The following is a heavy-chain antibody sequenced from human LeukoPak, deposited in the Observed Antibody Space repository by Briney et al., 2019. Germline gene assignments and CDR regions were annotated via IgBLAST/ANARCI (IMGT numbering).Heavy chain of an antibody. CDR1: GGSINTYY. D-gene: IGHD4-11*01. CDR3: ARSYTNAGSFYYGMDV. Sequence: SETLSLTCTVSGGSINTYYWSWIRQPPEKGLEWIGYIYYSGSTDYNPSLKSRVTISLDTSKNQFSLRLSSVTAADTAVYYCARSYTNAGSFYYGMDVWGQGTTFTVSS. CDR2: IYYSGST. J-gene: IGHJ6*02. V-gene: IGHV4-59*08.